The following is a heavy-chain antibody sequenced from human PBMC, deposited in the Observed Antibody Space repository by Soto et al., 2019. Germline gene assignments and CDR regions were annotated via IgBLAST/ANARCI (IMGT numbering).Heavy chain of an antibody. CDR2: IIPIFGTA. J-gene: IGHJ3*02. CDR1: GGTFSSYA. D-gene: IGHD3-22*01. Sequence: SVKVSCKASGGTFSSYAISWVRQAPGQGLEWMGGIIPIFGTANYAQKFQGRVTITADESTCTAYMGLSSLRSEDTAVYYCARDGPYYYDSSGYYYDAFDIWGQGTMVTVSS. CDR3: ARDGPYYYDSSGYYYDAFDI. V-gene: IGHV1-69*13.